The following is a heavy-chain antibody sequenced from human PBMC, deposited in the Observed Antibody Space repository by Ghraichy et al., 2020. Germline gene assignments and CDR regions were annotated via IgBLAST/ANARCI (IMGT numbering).Heavy chain of an antibody. Sequence: GGSLRLSCAASGFTFSSYAMSWVRQAPGKGLEWVSAISGSGGSTYYADSVRGRFTISRDNSKNTLYLQVKSLRAEDTAVYYCAKHEGYSSSCPDYWGQGTLVTVSS. CDR3: AKHEGYSSSCPDY. CDR1: GFTFSSYA. D-gene: IGHD6-13*01. V-gene: IGHV3-23*01. J-gene: IGHJ4*02. CDR2: ISGSGGST.